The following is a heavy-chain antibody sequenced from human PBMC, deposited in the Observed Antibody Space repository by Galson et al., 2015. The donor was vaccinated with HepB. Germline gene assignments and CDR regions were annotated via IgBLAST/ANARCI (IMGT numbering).Heavy chain of an antibody. V-gene: IGHV3-23*01. Sequence: SLRLSCAASGFTFSSYAMSWVRQAPGKGLEWVSAISGSGGSTYYADSVKGRFTLSRDNSKNTLYLQMNSLRAEDTAVYYCAKGTTVTIYRATFGYFDYWGQGTLVTVSS. J-gene: IGHJ4*02. CDR1: GFTFSSYA. D-gene: IGHD4-17*01. CDR2: ISGSGGST. CDR3: AKGTTVTIYRATFGYFDY.